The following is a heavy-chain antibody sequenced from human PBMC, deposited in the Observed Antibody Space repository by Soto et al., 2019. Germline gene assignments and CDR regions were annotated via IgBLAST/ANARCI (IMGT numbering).Heavy chain of an antibody. CDR3: ACTTYSYGSLCFDY. D-gene: IGHD5-18*01. Sequence: QVQLQESGPGLVKPSQTLSLTCTVSGGSISSGGYYWRSIRQHPGKGLEWIGYTYYSGSTYYNPSLKSRVTISVDSSKNQFSLKLSSVTAADTAVYYCACTTYSYGSLCFDYWGQGTLVPVSS. V-gene: IGHV4-31*03. CDR1: GGSISSGGYY. J-gene: IGHJ4*02. CDR2: TYYSGST.